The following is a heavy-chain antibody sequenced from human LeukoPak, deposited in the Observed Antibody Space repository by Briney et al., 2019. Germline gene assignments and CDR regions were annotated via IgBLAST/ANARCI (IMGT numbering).Heavy chain of an antibody. Sequence: PGRSLRLSCAASGFTFSSYGMHWVRQAPGKGLEWVAVIWYDGSNKYYADSVKGRFTISRDNSKNTLYLQMNSLRAEDTAVYYCAKNGGGLDYWGQGTLVTVSS. CDR1: GFTFSSYG. CDR3: AKNGGGLDY. V-gene: IGHV3-33*06. J-gene: IGHJ4*02. D-gene: IGHD3-16*01. CDR2: IWYDGSNK.